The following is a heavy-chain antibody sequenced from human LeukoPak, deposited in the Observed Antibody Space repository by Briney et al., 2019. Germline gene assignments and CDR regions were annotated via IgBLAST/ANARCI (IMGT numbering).Heavy chain of an antibody. D-gene: IGHD4-17*01. CDR1: GYIFTGYY. J-gene: IGHJ4*02. CDR2: INSNSGGT. V-gene: IGHV1-2*02. Sequence: ASVKVSCKASGYIFTGYYMHWVRQAPGQGFEWMGRINSNSGGTNYAQNFQGRVTMTRDTSISTVYMELISLRSDDTAVYYCAREMNYDDYRTSDYWGQGALVTVSS. CDR3: AREMNYDDYRTSDY.